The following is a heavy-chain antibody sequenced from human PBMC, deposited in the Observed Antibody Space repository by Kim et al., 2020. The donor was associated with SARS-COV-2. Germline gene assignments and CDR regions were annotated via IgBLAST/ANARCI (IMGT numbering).Heavy chain of an antibody. J-gene: IGHJ4*02. D-gene: IGHD1-26*01. V-gene: IGHV4-39*01. CDR3: RLVGVSSRERGGYSYYFDY. Sequence: SETLSLTCTVSGGSISSSSYYWGWIRQPPGKGLEWIGSIYYSGSTYYNPSLKSRVTISVDTSKNQFSLKLSSVTAADTAVNYCRLVGVSSRERGGYSYYFDYWGQGTLVTVSS. CDR1: GGSISSSSYY. CDR2: IYYSGST.